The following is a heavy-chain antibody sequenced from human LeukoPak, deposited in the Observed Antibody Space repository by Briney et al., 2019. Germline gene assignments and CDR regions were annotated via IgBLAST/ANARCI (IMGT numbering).Heavy chain of an antibody. CDR1: GYTFTSYG. CDR3: ARVSHVPAAINNWFDP. D-gene: IGHD2-2*01. Sequence: ASVKVSCKASGYTFTSYGISWVRQAPGQGLEWMGIINPSGGSTSYAQKFQGRVTMTRDTSTSTVYMELSSLRSEDTAVYYCARVSHVPAAINNWFDPWGQGTLVTVSS. V-gene: IGHV1-46*01. CDR2: INPSGGST. J-gene: IGHJ5*02.